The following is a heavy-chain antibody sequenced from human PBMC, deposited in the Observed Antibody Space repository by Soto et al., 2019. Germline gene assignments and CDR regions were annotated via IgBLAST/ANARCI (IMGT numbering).Heavy chain of an antibody. J-gene: IGHJ3*02. V-gene: IGHV3-33*01. Sequence: RALRRSCAESGCTCISYGMNRVRHAPGKGLEWVAVIWYDGSNKYYAESVKGRFTISRDNSKNTLYLQMNSLRSEDTAVYYCARDRHEQWLVRFAAFDIWGQVTTVPVSS. D-gene: IGHD6-19*01. CDR2: IWYDGSNK. CDR3: ARDRHEQWLVRFAAFDI. CDR1: GCTCISYG.